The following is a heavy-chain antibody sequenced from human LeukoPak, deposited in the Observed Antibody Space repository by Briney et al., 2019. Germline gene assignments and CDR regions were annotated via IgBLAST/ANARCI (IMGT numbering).Heavy chain of an antibody. D-gene: IGHD4-17*01. CDR1: GLTFSSYS. V-gene: IGHV3-21*01. J-gene: IGHJ4*02. Sequence: GGSLRLSCAASGLTFSSYSMNWVRQAPGKGLEWVSSISSSSSYIYYADSVKGRFTISRDNAKNSLYLQMNSLRAEDTAVYYCARVRGVGTYGDYPYYFDYWGQGTLVTVSS. CDR2: ISSSSSYI. CDR3: ARVRGVGTYGDYPYYFDY.